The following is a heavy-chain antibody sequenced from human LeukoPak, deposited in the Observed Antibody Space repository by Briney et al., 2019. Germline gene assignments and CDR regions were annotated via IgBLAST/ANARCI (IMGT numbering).Heavy chain of an antibody. CDR3: AKGTIMTTVTTDYMDV. J-gene: IGHJ6*03. V-gene: IGHV3-9*01. D-gene: IGHD4-11*01. CDR1: GFTFDDYA. CDR2: SSWNSGSI. Sequence: PGRSLRLSCAASGFTFDDYAMHWVRQAPGKGLEWVSGSSWNSGSIGYADSVKGRFTISRDNAKNSLYLQMNSLRAEDTALYYCAKGTIMTTVTTDYMDVWGKGTTVTVSS.